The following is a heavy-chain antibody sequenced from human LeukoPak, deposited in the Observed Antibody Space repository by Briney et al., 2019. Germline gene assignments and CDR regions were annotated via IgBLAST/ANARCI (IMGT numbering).Heavy chain of an antibody. CDR1: GFTFSTYT. CDR2: IISSGTNI. CDR3: ARFNCGGDCGLDAFDI. Sequence: GGTLRLSCAASGFTFSTYTMNWVHQAPGKGLEWVSSIISSGTNIYYADAVKGRFTISRDNAKNSLYLQMNSLRAEDTAVYYCARFNCGGDCGLDAFDIWGQGTMVTVSS. V-gene: IGHV3-21*01. D-gene: IGHD2-21*02. J-gene: IGHJ3*02.